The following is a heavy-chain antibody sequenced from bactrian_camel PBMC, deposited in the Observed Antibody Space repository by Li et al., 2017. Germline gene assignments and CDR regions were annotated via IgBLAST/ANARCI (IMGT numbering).Heavy chain of an antibody. Sequence: QLVESGGGSVQAGGSLRLSCDASGEDVSSVCMGWFRQNTGSEREGVSGTNAAGVTTVYAVSVEGRFTTSHDNAKNELYLEMNNLKTEDTAVYVCAGEIPNYTGGHCLNLYFGYRGQGTQVTVS. V-gene: IGHV3S1*01. CDR2: TNAAGVTT. J-gene: IGHJ6*01. CDR3: AGEIPNYTGGHCLNLYFGY. D-gene: IGHD2*01. CDR1: GEDVSSVC.